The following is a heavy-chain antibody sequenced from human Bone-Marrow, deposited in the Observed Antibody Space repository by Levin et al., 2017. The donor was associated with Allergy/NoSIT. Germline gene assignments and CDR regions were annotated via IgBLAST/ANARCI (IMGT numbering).Heavy chain of an antibody. D-gene: IGHD1-14*01. Sequence: GESLKISCKTSGYDFAIYWIGWVRQMPGKGLECMALIYPDDSDTDSDIKYSPSFEGQVTISVDRSISTAYLQWGSLKVSDTAMYYCAVLYKNSWSSVFDIWGQGTMVTVSS. CDR3: AVLYKNSWSSVFDI. V-gene: IGHV5-51*01. J-gene: IGHJ3*02. CDR2: IYPDDSDT. CDR1: GYDFAIYW.